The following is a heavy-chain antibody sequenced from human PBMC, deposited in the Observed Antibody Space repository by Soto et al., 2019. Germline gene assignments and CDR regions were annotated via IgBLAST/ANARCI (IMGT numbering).Heavy chain of an antibody. D-gene: IGHD6-19*01. Sequence: EVQLLESGGGLVHPGGSLRLSCAASGFTFSSYAMSWVRQAPGKGLEWVSTISGSGGSTYYADSVKGRFTISRDNSKNTRYLQMNSLRAEDTAVYYCAKAAPIYSSGWYLDYWGQGTLVTVSS. CDR2: ISGSGGST. CDR1: GFTFSSYA. V-gene: IGHV3-23*01. CDR3: AKAAPIYSSGWYLDY. J-gene: IGHJ4*02.